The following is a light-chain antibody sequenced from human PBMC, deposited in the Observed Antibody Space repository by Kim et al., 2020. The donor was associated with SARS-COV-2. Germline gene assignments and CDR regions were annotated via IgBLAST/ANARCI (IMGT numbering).Light chain of an antibody. J-gene: IGKJ4*01. Sequence: EIVLTQSPATLSVSPGEGATLSCRASQTLSGRLAWFQQKPGQAPRLLIYDTSTRATDIPARFSGRGSGTEFTLTITSLQSEDFAVYYCQQYHWWPLTFGGGTKVEIK. CDR1: QTLSGR. CDR3: QQYHWWPLT. CDR2: DTS. V-gene: IGKV3-15*01.